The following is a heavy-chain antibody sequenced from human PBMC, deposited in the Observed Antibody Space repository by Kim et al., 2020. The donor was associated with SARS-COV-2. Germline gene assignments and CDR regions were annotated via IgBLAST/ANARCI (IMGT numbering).Heavy chain of an antibody. CDR1: GGSFSGYY. CDR2: INHSGST. CDR3: ARGYNRIVVVPAALDY. J-gene: IGHJ4*02. Sequence: SETLSLTCAVYGGSFSGYYWSWIRQPPGKGLEWIGEINHSGSTNYNPSLKSRVTISVDTSKNQFSLKLSSVTAADTAVYYCARGYNRIVVVPAALDYWGQGTLVTVSS. D-gene: IGHD2-2*01. V-gene: IGHV4-34*01.